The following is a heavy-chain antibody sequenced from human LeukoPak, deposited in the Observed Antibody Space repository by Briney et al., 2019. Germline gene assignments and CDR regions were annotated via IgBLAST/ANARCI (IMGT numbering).Heavy chain of an antibody. CDR1: GGSISSGDYY. V-gene: IGHV4-30-4*08. Sequence: SETLSLTCTVSGGSISSGDYYWSRIRQPPGKGLEWIGYIYYSGSTYYNPSLKSRVTISVDTSKNQFSLKLSSVTAADTAVYYCARDMYYYDSSGYYEAFDIWGQGTMVTVSS. J-gene: IGHJ3*02. CDR2: IYYSGST. CDR3: ARDMYYYDSSGYYEAFDI. D-gene: IGHD3-22*01.